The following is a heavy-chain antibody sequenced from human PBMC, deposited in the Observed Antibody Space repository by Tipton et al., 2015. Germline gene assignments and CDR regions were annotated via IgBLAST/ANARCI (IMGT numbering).Heavy chain of an antibody. Sequence: GLVKPSENLSLTCTVSGGSVTSGSYYWSWIRQPPGKGLEWIGYISYTDGAHYNPALKSRVTISVDTSKNQFSLTLSSVTAADTAVYYCARSNYDLLTGYSRSFDYWGRGTLVTVSS. D-gene: IGHD3-9*01. V-gene: IGHV4-61*01. CDR2: ISYTDGA. J-gene: IGHJ4*02. CDR1: GGSVTSGSYY. CDR3: ARSNYDLLTGYSRSFDY.